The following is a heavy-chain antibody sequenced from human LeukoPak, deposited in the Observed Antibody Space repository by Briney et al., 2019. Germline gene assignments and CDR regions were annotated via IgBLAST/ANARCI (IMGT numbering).Heavy chain of an antibody. V-gene: IGHV4-59*01. CDR1: GGSISSYY. D-gene: IGHD6-13*01. Sequence: SETLSLTCAVSGGSISSYYGSWIRQPPGKGLEWIGYIYYSGSTKYNPSLKSRVTISVDTSKNHFSLKLSSVPAADTAVYYCARIAGAYYYGMDVWGQGTTVTVSS. CDR2: IYYSGST. CDR3: ARIAGAYYYGMDV. J-gene: IGHJ6*02.